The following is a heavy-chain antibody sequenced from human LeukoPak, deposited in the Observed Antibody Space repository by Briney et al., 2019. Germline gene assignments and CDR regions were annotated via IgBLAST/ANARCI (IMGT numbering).Heavy chain of an antibody. Sequence: GGSLRLSCAASGFTFSSYEMNWVRQAPGKGLEWVSYISSSGSTIYYADSVKGRFTISRDNAKNSLYLQMNSLRAEDTAVYYCARELHAKLITMIVAFDIWGQGTIVTVSS. V-gene: IGHV3-48*03. CDR1: GFTFSSYE. CDR2: ISSSGSTI. CDR3: ARELHAKLITMIVAFDI. D-gene: IGHD3-22*01. J-gene: IGHJ3*02.